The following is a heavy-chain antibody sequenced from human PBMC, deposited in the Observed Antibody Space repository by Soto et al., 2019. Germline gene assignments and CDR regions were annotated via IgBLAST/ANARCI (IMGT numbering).Heavy chain of an antibody. CDR2: ISWDGGST. J-gene: IGHJ3*02. CDR1: GFTFDDYT. CDR3: TLKLGDAFDI. Sequence: GGSLRLSCAASGFTFDDYTMHWVRQAPGKGLEWVSLISWDGGSTYYADSVKGRFTISRDNSKNSLYLQMNSLRTEDTAVYYCTLKLGDAFDIWGQGTMVTVSS. D-gene: IGHD7-27*01. V-gene: IGHV3-43*01.